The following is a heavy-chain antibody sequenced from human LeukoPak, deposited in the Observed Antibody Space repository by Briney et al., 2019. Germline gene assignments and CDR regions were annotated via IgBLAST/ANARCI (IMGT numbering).Heavy chain of an antibody. CDR3: ARGYCSGGSCYPPRGFDP. V-gene: IGHV4-59*01. D-gene: IGHD2-15*01. CDR2: IYYSGST. J-gene: IGHJ5*02. CDR1: GGSISSYY. Sequence: SETLSLTCTVSGGSISSYYWSWIRQPPGKGLEWIGYIYYSGSTNYNPSLRSRVTISVDTSKNQFSLKLSSVTAADTAVYYCARGYCSGGSCYPPRGFDPWGQGTLVTVSS.